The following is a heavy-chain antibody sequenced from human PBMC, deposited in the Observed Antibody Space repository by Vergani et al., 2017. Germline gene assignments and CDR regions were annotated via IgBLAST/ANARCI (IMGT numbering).Heavy chain of an antibody. D-gene: IGHD2-15*01. V-gene: IGHV3-23*01. CDR1: GFTFSSYA. J-gene: IGHJ4*02. Sequence: EVQLLESGGGLVQPGGSLRLSCAASGFTFSSYAMSWVRQAPGKGLEWVSAISGSGGSTYYAYYVKGRFTISRDNSKNTLYLQMNSLRAEDTAVYYCANDCSGGSCYHYWGQGTLVTVSS. CDR2: ISGSGGST. CDR3: ANDCSGGSCYHY.